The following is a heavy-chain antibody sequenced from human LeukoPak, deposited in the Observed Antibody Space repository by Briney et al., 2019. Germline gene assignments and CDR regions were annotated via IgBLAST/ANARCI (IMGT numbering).Heavy chain of an antibody. Sequence: PSETLSLTCAVYGGSFSGYYWSWIRQPPGKGLEWIGETNHSGSTNYNPSLKSRVTISVDTSKNQFSLKLSSVTAADTAVYYCAREEYSYGLDYWGQGTLVTVSS. CDR3: AREEYSYGLDY. V-gene: IGHV4-34*01. CDR2: TNHSGST. J-gene: IGHJ4*02. D-gene: IGHD5-18*01. CDR1: GGSFSGYY.